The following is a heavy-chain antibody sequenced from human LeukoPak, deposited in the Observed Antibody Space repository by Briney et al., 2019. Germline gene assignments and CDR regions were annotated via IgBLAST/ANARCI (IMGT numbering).Heavy chain of an antibody. CDR3: ARENSGIAATDIIDY. V-gene: IGHV3-21*05. D-gene: IGHD6-13*01. CDR2: IDSTSSDI. Sequence: PGGSLRLSCVAYGLVFTTHTMTWVRQTPGKGLEWVSYIDSTSSDIYYADSVKGRFTISRDDTNKSLFLQMNSLRADDTAIYYCARENSGIAATDIIDYWGQGTQVTVSS. CDR1: GLVFTTHT. J-gene: IGHJ4*02.